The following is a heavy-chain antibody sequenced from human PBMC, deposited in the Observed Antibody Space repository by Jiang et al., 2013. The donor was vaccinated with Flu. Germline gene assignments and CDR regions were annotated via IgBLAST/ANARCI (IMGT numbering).Heavy chain of an antibody. CDR3: ARGNYFGSYGGGEPDY. Sequence: SGAEVKKPGASVKVSCKASGYTFTSYYMHWVRQAPGQGLEWMGIINPSGGSTSYAQKFQGRVTMTRDTSTSTVYMELSSLRSEDTAVYYCARGNYFGSYGGGEPDYWGQGTLVTVSS. CDR2: INPSGGST. J-gene: IGHJ4*02. D-gene: IGHD5-18*01. CDR1: GYTFTSYY. V-gene: IGHV1-46*01.